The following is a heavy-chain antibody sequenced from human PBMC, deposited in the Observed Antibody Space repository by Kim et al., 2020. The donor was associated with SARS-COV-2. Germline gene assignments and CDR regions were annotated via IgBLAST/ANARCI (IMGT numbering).Heavy chain of an antibody. CDR3: ATPSSWPYYYGMDV. Sequence: AQKCQGRVTMTEDTSTDTAYMELSSLRSEDTAVYYCATPSSWPYYYGMDVWGQGTTVTVSS. V-gene: IGHV1-24*01. J-gene: IGHJ6*02. D-gene: IGHD6-13*01.